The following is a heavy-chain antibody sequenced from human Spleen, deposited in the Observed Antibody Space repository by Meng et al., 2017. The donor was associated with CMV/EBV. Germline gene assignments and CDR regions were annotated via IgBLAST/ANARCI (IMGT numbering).Heavy chain of an antibody. CDR1: FTFDNYG. CDR3: ARERGYGSGWAPGGPYDY. CDR2: ISYDGSNK. D-gene: IGHD6-19*01. V-gene: IGHV3-30*19. Sequence: FTFDNYGMHWVRQAPGKGLEWVAIISYDGSNKYYTDSVKGRFTISRDNSKNTLYMQINSLRTEDTAVYYCARERGYGSGWAPGGPYDYWGQGTLVTVSS. J-gene: IGHJ4*02.